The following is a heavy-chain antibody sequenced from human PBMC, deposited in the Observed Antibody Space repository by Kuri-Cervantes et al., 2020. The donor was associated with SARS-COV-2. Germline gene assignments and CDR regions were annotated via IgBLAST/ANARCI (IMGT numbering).Heavy chain of an antibody. D-gene: IGHD1-14*01. V-gene: IGHV3-23*01. CDR1: GFTFSSHA. Sequence: GESLKIPCSASGFTFSSHALHWVRQTPGKGLEWVSGISGSGINFGNADSVKGRFTISSDTSKNTIYLQMNSLRVEDTAVYYCARDRKRTLFGDFDCWGQGLLVTVSS. CDR2: ISGSGINF. CDR3: ARDRKRTLFGDFDC. J-gene: IGHJ4*02.